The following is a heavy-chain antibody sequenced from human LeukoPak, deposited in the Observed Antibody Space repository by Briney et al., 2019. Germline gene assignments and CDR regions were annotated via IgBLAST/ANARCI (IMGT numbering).Heavy chain of an antibody. V-gene: IGHV3-21*01. CDR1: GFTFSSYS. J-gene: IGHJ3*02. D-gene: IGHD2-15*01. CDR2: ISSSSSYI. Sequence: GGSLRLSCAASGFTFSSYSMNWVRQAPGKGLEWVSSISSSSSYIYYADSVKGRFTISRDNAKSSLYLQMNSLRAEDTAVYYCAWGYCSGGSCLSAFDIWGQGTMVTVSS. CDR3: AWGYCSGGSCLSAFDI.